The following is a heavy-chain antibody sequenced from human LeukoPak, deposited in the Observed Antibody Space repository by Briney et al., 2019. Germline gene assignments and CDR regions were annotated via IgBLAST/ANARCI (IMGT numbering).Heavy chain of an antibody. D-gene: IGHD5-12*01. V-gene: IGHV4-30-4*01. J-gene: IGHJ4*02. Sequence: ASQTLSLTCTVSGGSISSGDYYWSWIRQPPGKGLEWIGYIYYSGSTYYNPSLKSRVTISVDTSKNQFSLKLSSVTAADTAVYYCARFERGYSGYDSGVDYWGQGTLVTVSS. CDR3: ARFERGYSGYDSGVDY. CDR1: GGSISSGDYY. CDR2: IYYSGST.